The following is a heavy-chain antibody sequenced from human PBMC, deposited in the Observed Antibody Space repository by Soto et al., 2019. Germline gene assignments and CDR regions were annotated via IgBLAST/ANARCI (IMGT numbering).Heavy chain of an antibody. CDR2: FDPEDGET. V-gene: IGHV1-24*01. CDR3: ASEGYCSGCSCYRTQDPFDY. J-gene: IGHJ4*02. CDR1: GYTLTELS. D-gene: IGHD2-15*01. Sequence: ASVKVSCKVSGYTLTELSMHWVRQAPGKGLEWMGGFDPEDGETIYAQKFQGRVTMTEDTSTSTAYMELSSLRSDDTAVYYCASEGYCSGCSCYRTQDPFDYWGQGTLVTVSS.